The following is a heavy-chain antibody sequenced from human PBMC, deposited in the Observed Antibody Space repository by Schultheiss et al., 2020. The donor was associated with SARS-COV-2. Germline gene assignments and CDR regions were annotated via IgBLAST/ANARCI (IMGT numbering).Heavy chain of an antibody. CDR1: GGSISSGGYY. CDR2: IYYSGST. Sequence: SQTLSLTCTVSGGSISSGGYYWSWIRQHPGKGLEWIGYIYYSGSTYYNPSLKSRVTISVDTSKNQFSLKLSSVTAADTAVYYCARHRYCGGDCYPDHDAFDIWGQGTMVTVSS. V-gene: IGHV4-31*03. D-gene: IGHD2-21*02. J-gene: IGHJ3*02. CDR3: ARHRYCGGDCYPDHDAFDI.